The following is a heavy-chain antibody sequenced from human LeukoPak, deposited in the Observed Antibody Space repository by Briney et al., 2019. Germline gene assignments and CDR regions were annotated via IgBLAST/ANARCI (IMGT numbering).Heavy chain of an antibody. CDR2: ISYDGSDK. J-gene: IGHJ4*02. Sequence: PGRSLRLSCAASGFTFSSYAMYWVRQAPGKGLEWVAVISYDGSDKFYADSVKGRFTISRDSSKNTLYLQMNSLRAEDTAVYYCATLLLVCEACHNDYWGQGTLVTVSS. D-gene: IGHD3-10*01. CDR3: ATLLLVCEACHNDY. V-gene: IGHV3-30*04. CDR1: GFTFSSYA.